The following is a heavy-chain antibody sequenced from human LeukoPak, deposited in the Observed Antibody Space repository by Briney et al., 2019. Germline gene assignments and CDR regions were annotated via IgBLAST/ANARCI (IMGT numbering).Heavy chain of an antibody. J-gene: IGHJ4*02. CDR1: GFTFSSYS. CDR2: IGSSRSTI. Sequence: GGSLRLSCAASGFTFSSYSMNWVRQAPGKGLEWVSYIGSSRSTIYYADSVKGRFTISRDNSKNTLYLQMNSLRAEDTAVYYCALSSSWYGGFFDYWGQGTLVTVSS. D-gene: IGHD6-13*01. V-gene: IGHV3-48*01. CDR3: ALSSSWYGGFFDY.